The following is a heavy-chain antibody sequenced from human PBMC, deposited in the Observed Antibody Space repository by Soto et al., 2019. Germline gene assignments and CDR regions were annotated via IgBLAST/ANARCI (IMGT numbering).Heavy chain of an antibody. D-gene: IGHD3-9*01. J-gene: IGHJ6*02. Sequence: SETLSLTCAVYGGSFSGYYWSWIRQPPGKGLEWIGEINHSGSTNYNPSLKSRVTISVDTSKNQFSLKLSSVTAADTAVYYCARGRYDILTGYYIGNYYYYGVDVWGQGTTVTVSS. CDR3: ARGRYDILTGYYIGNYYYYGVDV. CDR2: INHSGST. V-gene: IGHV4-34*01. CDR1: GGSFSGYY.